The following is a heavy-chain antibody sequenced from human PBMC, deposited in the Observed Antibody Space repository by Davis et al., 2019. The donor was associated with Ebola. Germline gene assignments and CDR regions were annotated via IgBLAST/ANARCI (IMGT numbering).Heavy chain of an antibody. CDR1: GGSISSSSSY. J-gene: IGHJ3*02. Sequence: SETLSLTCTVSGGSISSSSSYWGWIRQPPRKGLEWIGSIYYSGITYYNPSLKSRVTISVDTSRNQFSLRLSSVTAADTAVYHCARHSPASAFDIWGQGTMITVSS. CDR2: IYYSGIT. V-gene: IGHV4-39*01. CDR3: ARHSPASAFDI.